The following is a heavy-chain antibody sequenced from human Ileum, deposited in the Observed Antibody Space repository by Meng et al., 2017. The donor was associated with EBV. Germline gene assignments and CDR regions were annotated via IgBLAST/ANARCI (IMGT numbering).Heavy chain of an antibody. CDR2: IYHSGST. CDR3: ARVGQWLPIDY. J-gene: IGHJ4*02. V-gene: IGHV4-4*02. CDR1: GGSISSSNW. D-gene: IGHD6-19*01. Sequence: GQLWGSGPGLVNPWGALALTCAGSGGSISSSNWWSWVRQPPGKGLEWIGEIYHSGSTNYNPSLKSRVTMSVDKSKNQFSLNLSSVTAADTAVYYCARVGQWLPIDYWGQGTLVTVSS.